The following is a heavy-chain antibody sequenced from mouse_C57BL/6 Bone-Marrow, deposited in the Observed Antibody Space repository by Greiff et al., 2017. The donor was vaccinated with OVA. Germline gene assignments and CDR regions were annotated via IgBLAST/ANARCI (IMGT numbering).Heavy chain of an antibody. J-gene: IGHJ2*01. V-gene: IGHV1-52*01. Sequence: QVQLQQPGAELVRPGSSVKLSCKASGYTFTSYWMHWVKQRPIQGLEWIGNIDPSDSETHYNQKFKDKATLTVDKSSSTAYMQLSSLTSEDSAVYYCARAGGRDGVPIDYWGQGTTLTVSS. CDR2: IDPSDSET. CDR3: ARAGGRDGVPIDY. D-gene: IGHD3-3*01. CDR1: GYTFTSYW.